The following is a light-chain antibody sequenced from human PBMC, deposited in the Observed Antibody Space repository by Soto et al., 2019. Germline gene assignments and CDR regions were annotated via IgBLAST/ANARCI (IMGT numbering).Light chain of an antibody. CDR1: PTDIVDYNF. CDR3: CAYATGKTPEV. V-gene: IGLV2-14*03. J-gene: IGLJ1*01. CDR2: KLT. Sequence: QSALTHPPSVSGSPGQSITISCAGIPTDIVDYNFVSWYQQRPGEAPRLIIYKLTNRPSGISNRFSGSRSGNTASLTISGLRAEDEADYYCCAYATGKTPEVFGVGTKLTVL.